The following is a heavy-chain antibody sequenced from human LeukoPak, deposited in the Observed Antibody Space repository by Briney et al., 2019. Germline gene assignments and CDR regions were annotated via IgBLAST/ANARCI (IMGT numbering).Heavy chain of an antibody. V-gene: IGHV1-18*01. CDR1: GYTFTSYG. CDR3: ATRVGTGPSPDYYYMDV. CDR2: ISAYNGNT. J-gene: IGHJ6*03. Sequence: ASVTVSCKASGYTFTSYGISWVRQAPGQGLEWMGWISAYNGNTNYAQKLQGRVTMTTDTSTSTAYMELRSLRSDDTAVYYCATRVGTGPSPDYYYMDVWGKGTTVTVSS. D-gene: IGHD4-23*01.